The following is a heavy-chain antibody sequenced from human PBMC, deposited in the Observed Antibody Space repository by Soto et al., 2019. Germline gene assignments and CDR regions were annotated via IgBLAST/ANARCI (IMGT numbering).Heavy chain of an antibody. CDR3: ARDSSASATSYSFDI. J-gene: IGHJ4*02. CDR2: INPNGGGT. Sequence: QVQLVQSGAEVKKPGASVKVSCKASGYKFINHYMHWVRQAPGVGLEWMRIINPNGGGTDYAQKLQVRVTMAADTYMNTVHMDLSSLTSEDTAVYFCARDSSASATSYSFDIWGQGTLVSVSS. V-gene: IGHV1-46*01. CDR1: GYKFINHY. D-gene: IGHD3-10*01.